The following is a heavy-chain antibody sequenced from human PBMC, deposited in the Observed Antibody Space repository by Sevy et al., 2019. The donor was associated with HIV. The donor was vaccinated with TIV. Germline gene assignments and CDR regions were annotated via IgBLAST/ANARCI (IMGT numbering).Heavy chain of an antibody. CDR2: IRYDGINK. CDR1: GFRFNNFG. D-gene: IGHD6-25*01. J-gene: IGHJ6*02. V-gene: IGHV3-30*02. CDR3: AKGGSGGIDHYGMDV. Sequence: GGCLRLSCAASGFRFNNFGMYCVRQAPGKGLEGVAFIRYDGINKYYVDSVKGRSTISRDNSKDTLYLEMKSLRLEDTAIYYCAKGGSGGIDHYGMDVWGQGTTVTVSS.